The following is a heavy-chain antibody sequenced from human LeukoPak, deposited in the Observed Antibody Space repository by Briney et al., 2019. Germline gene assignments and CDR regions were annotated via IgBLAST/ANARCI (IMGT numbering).Heavy chain of an antibody. CDR3: ARARGPGPFDY. D-gene: IGHD3-16*01. J-gene: IGHJ4*02. Sequence: GGSLRLSCAASGFTFSSYGMHWVRQAPGKGLEWVAVIWYDGSNKYYADSEKGRFTISRDNSKNTLYLQMNSLRAEDTAVYYCARARGPGPFDYWGQGTLVTVSS. V-gene: IGHV3-33*01. CDR2: IWYDGSNK. CDR1: GFTFSSYG.